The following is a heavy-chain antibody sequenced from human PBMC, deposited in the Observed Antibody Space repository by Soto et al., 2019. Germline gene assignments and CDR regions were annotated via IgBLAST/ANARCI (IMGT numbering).Heavy chain of an antibody. CDR1: GGSFSGYY. V-gene: IGHV4-34*01. Sequence: SETLSLTCAVYGGSFSGYYWSWIRQPPGKGLEWIGEINHSGSTNYNPSLKSRVTISVDTSKNQFSLKLSSVTAADTAVYYCARVGEAAASRRAYYYYGMDVWGQGTTVTVSS. J-gene: IGHJ6*02. D-gene: IGHD6-13*01. CDR2: INHSGST. CDR3: ARVGEAAASRRAYYYYGMDV.